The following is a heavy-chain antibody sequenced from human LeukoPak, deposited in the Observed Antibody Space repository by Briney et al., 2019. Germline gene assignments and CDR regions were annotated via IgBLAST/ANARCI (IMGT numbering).Heavy chain of an antibody. J-gene: IGHJ4*02. CDR1: GGSISSSTYF. D-gene: IGHD3-10*01. CDR2: VYYSGST. V-gene: IGHV4-39*01. Sequence: PSETLSLTCTVSGGSISSSTYFWAWIRQPPGKGLEWIGSVYYSGSTDYNSSLKSRVTISVDTSKNQFSVKLSSVTAADTAVYYCARVPFYYYGSGSYYIDYWGQGTLVTVSS. CDR3: ARVPFYYYGSGSYYIDY.